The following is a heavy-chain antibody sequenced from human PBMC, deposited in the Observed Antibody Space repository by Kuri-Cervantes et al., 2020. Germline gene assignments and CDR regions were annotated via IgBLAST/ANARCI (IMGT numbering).Heavy chain of an antibody. D-gene: IGHD6-6*01. Sequence: SVKVSCKASGYTFTGYYMHWVRQAPGQGLEWMGGIIPIFGTANYAQKFQGRVTITADESTSTAYMELSSLRSEDTAVYYCAREGAGISSSPSMDVWGKGTTVTVSS. CDR2: IIPIFGTA. V-gene: IGHV1-69*13. CDR1: GYTFTGYY. CDR3: AREGAGISSSPSMDV. J-gene: IGHJ6*03.